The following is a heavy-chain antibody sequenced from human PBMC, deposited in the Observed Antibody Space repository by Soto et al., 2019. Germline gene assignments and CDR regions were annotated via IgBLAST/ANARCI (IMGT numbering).Heavy chain of an antibody. J-gene: IGHJ3*02. CDR3: AREVGEVDYSSSSDAFDI. D-gene: IGHD6-6*01. CDR2: IYYSGII. V-gene: IGHV4-30-4*01. Sequence: QVQLQESGPGLVKPSQTLSLTCSVSGGSISSGDYYWSWIRQPPGKGLEWIAYIYYSGIIYYNPSLRGRVTMSRATSKNQFFLNLDSVTAADTAMYYCAREVGEVDYSSSSDAFDIWGQGTMVTVSS. CDR1: GGSISSGDYY.